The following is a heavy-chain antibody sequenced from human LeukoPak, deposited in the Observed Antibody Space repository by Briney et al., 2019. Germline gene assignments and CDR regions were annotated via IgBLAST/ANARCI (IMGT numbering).Heavy chain of an antibody. Sequence: PSETLSLTCAVYGGSFSGYYWSWIRQPPGKGLEWIGEINHSGSTNYNPSLKSRVTISVDTSKNQFSLQLSSVTAADTVVYYCARGSTSTMDVWGQGTTVTVSS. CDR1: GGSFSGYY. V-gene: IGHV4-34*01. CDR2: INHSGST. J-gene: IGHJ6*02. CDR3: ARGSTSTMDV.